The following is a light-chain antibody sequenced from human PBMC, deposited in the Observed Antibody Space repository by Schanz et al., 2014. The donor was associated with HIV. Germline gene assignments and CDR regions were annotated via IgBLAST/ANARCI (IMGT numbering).Light chain of an antibody. CDR1: QSVSTW. J-gene: IGKJ1*01. CDR2: EAS. CDR3: QQYYSYPWT. V-gene: IGKV1-5*03. Sequence: DIQMTQSPSTLSASVGDRISITCRASQSVSTWLAWYQQKPGKAPKLLISEASILETGVPSTFSGSGSETDFTLTISCLQSEDFAIYYCQQYYSYPWTFGQGTKVEIK.